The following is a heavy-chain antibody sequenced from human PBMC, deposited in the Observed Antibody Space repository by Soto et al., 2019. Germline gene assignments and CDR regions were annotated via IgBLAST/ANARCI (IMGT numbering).Heavy chain of an antibody. CDR2: MYNTGST. CDR1: GGSISGYY. D-gene: IGHD2-21*02. Sequence: SETLCLTCTVSGGSISGYYWSWIRQPPGKGLEWIGYMYNTGSTVYNPSFKSRVTISVDTSKNQFSLKLNSVTAADTAVYYCARDLWGYCGTDCYPLDVWGQGTTVTV. V-gene: IGHV4-59*01. CDR3: ARDLWGYCGTDCYPLDV. J-gene: IGHJ6*02.